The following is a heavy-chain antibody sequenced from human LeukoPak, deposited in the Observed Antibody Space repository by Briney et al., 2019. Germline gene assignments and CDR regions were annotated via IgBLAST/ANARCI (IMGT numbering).Heavy chain of an antibody. CDR2: INANTGNP. Sequence: ASVKVSCKASGYTFTSYAMNWVRQAPGQGLEWMGWINANTGNPTYAQGFTGRFVFSLDTSVSTAYLQISSLKAEDTAVYYCAREGGYFDWLLPYHDAFDIWGQGTMVTVSS. D-gene: IGHD3-9*01. CDR3: AREGGYFDWLLPYHDAFDI. CDR1: GYTFTSYA. V-gene: IGHV7-4-1*02. J-gene: IGHJ3*02.